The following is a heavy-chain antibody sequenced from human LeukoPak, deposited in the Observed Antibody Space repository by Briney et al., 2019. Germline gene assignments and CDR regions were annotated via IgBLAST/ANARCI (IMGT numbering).Heavy chain of an antibody. CDR2: IYYSGST. CDR3: ARDIRYCSSTSCYTAFDY. Sequence: SETLSLTCTVSGGSISSSSYYWGWIRQPPGKGLEWIGSIYYSGSTYYNPSLKSRVTISVDTSKNQFSLKLSSVTAADTAVCYCARDIRYCSSTSCYTAFDYWGQGTLVTVSS. CDR1: GGSISSSSYY. D-gene: IGHD2-2*02. V-gene: IGHV4-39*07. J-gene: IGHJ4*02.